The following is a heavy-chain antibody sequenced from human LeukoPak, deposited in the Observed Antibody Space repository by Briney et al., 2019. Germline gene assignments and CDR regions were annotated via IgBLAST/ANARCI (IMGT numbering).Heavy chain of an antibody. CDR3: ATDCSGSSCYPAGFDY. V-gene: IGHV4-39*07. D-gene: IGHD2-15*01. Sequence: SETLSLTCTVSGGSISSSSYYWGWIRQPPGKGLEWIGSIYYSGSTYYNPSLKSRVTISVDTSKNQFSLKLSSVTAADTAVYYCATDCSGSSCYPAGFDYWGQGILVTVSS. CDR1: GGSISSSSYY. J-gene: IGHJ4*02. CDR2: IYYSGST.